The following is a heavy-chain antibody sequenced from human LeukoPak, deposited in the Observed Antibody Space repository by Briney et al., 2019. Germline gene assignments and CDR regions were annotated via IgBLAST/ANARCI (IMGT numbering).Heavy chain of an antibody. D-gene: IGHD3-10*01. CDR1: GFTFSSYW. CDR3: ARAYYYGSGGYGY. CDR2: INTDGSST. J-gene: IGHJ4*02. Sequence: AGGSLRLSCAASGFTFSSYWMHWVRHAPGKGLVWVSRINTDGSSTSYADSVKGRFTISRDNAKNTLYLQMNSLRAEDTAVYYCARAYYYGSGGYGYWGQGTLVTVSS. V-gene: IGHV3-74*01.